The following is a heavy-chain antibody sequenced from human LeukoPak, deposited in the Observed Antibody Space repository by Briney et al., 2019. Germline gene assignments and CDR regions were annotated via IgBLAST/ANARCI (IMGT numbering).Heavy chain of an antibody. CDR2: IYYSGST. D-gene: IGHD3-22*01. Sequence: PSETLSLTCTVSGGSISSSSYYWGWIRQPPGKGLEWIGSIYYSGSTYYNPSLKSRVTISVDTSKNQFSLKLSSVTAADTAVYYCARHWMLVHPHWFDPWGQGTLVTVSS. CDR3: ARHWMLVHPHWFDP. V-gene: IGHV4-39*01. CDR1: GGSISSSSYY. J-gene: IGHJ5*02.